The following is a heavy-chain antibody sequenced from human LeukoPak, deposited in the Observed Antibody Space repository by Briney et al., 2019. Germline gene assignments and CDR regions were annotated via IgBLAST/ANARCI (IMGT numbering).Heavy chain of an antibody. CDR3: ARAPGGSGYSYLDF. Sequence: GGSLRLSCAASGFTSNNYSMQWVRRAPGKGLEWVAIISYDESGEYYADSVKGRFTISRDNSKNTLYLQINSLRAEDTALYYCARAPGGSGYSYLDFWGQGTLVTVSS. V-gene: IGHV3-30-3*01. J-gene: IGHJ4*02. CDR1: GFTSNNYS. D-gene: IGHD3-22*01. CDR2: ISYDESGE.